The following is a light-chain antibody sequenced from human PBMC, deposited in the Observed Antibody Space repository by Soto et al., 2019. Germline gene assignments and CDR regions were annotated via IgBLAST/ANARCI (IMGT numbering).Light chain of an antibody. CDR3: SSYTSSSTYV. Sequence: QSALTQPPSVSVSPEQSVAIPCTGTSSDVVGSNGVSWYQQTPGKAPKLMIYDVSNRPSGLPDRFSGSKSGNTASLTISGLEAEDEGDYYCSSYTSSSTYVFGTGTKLTVL. CDR2: DVS. V-gene: IGLV2-18*02. CDR1: SSDVVGSNG. J-gene: IGLJ1*01.